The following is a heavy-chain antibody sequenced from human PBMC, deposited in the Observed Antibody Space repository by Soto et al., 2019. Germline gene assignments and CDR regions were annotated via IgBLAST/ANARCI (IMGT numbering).Heavy chain of an antibody. CDR1: GFTFSSYA. J-gene: IGHJ3*02. V-gene: IGHV3-23*01. Sequence: PGGSLRLSCAASGFTFSSYAMSWVRQAPGKGLEWVSAISGSGGSTYYADSVKGRFTISRDNSKNTLYLQMNSLRAEDTAVYYCAKGIEWILGIVVVPAQDAFDIWGQGTMVTVSS. D-gene: IGHD2-2*01. CDR3: AKGIEWILGIVVVPAQDAFDI. CDR2: ISGSGGST.